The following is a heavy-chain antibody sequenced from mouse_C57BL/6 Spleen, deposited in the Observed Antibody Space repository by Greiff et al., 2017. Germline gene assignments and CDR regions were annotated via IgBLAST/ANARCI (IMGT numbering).Heavy chain of an antibody. Sequence: VQLQQPGAELVKPGASVKLSCKASGYTFTSYWMQWVKQRPGQGLEWIGEIDPSDSYTNYNQKFKGKATLTVDTSSSTAYMQLSSLTSEDSAVYYCARRGRDYGSSDWFAYWGQGTLVTVSA. D-gene: IGHD1-1*01. CDR2: IDPSDSYT. CDR1: GYTFTSYW. CDR3: ARRGRDYGSSDWFAY. J-gene: IGHJ3*01. V-gene: IGHV1-50*01.